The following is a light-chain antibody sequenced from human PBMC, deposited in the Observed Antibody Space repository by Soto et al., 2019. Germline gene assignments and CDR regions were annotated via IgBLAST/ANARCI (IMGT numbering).Light chain of an antibody. CDR1: SGDVGSYSH. V-gene: IGLV2-23*01. J-gene: IGLJ1*01. CDR3: CSYALSSSYV. Sequence: QSALTQPASVSGSPGQSITIACTGTSGDVGSYSHVSWYQQHPGKAPRLIIYEGSKRPSGVSHRFSASRSDKTASLTISGLQAEDEAPYYCCSYALSSSYVFGTGTKLTVL. CDR2: EGS.